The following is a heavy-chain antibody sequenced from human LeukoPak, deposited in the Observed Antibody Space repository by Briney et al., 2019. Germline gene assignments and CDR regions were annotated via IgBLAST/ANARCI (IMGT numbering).Heavy chain of an antibody. V-gene: IGHV1-69*13. CDR3: ARSPVGATNYYYYMDV. D-gene: IGHD1-26*01. J-gene: IGHJ6*03. Sequence: SVKVSCKASGGTFSSYAISWVRQAPGQGLEWMGGIIPIFGAANYAQKFQGRVTITADESASTAYMELSSLRSEDTAVYYCARSPVGATNYYYYMDVWGKGTTVTVSS. CDR1: GGTFSSYA. CDR2: IIPIFGAA.